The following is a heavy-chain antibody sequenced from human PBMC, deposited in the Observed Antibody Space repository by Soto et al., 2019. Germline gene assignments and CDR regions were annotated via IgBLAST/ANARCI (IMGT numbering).Heavy chain of an antibody. Sequence: QVQLVQSGAEVKKPGSSVKVSCKASGGTFSSYAISWVRQAPGQGLEWMGGIIPIFGTANYAQKFQGRVTITADESTSTAYMELSSLRSEDTAVYYCARAFLFCSGGSCLFGFSFYGMDVWGQGTTVTVSS. CDR3: ARAFLFCSGGSCLFGFSFYGMDV. J-gene: IGHJ6*02. D-gene: IGHD2-15*01. V-gene: IGHV1-69*01. CDR1: GGTFSSYA. CDR2: IIPIFGTA.